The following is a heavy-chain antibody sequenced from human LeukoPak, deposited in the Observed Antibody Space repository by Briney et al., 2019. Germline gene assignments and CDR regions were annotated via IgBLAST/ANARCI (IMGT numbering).Heavy chain of an antibody. CDR2: ISSSSSYI. D-gene: IGHD4-17*01. CDR3: ARVAKFCGDYVEGLYYFDY. V-gene: IGHV3-21*01. Sequence: GGSLRLSCAASGFTFSSYSMNWVRQAPGKGLEWVSSISSSSSYIYYADSVKGRFTISRDNAKNSLYLQMNSLRAEDTAVYYCARVAKFCGDYVEGLYYFDYWGQGTLVTVSS. J-gene: IGHJ4*02. CDR1: GFTFSSYS.